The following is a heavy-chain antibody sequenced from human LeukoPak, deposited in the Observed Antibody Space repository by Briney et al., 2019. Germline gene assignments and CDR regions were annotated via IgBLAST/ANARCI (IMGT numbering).Heavy chain of an antibody. J-gene: IGHJ6*02. CDR3: ARRCSSTSCYYGMDV. CDR2: ISSSSSTI. V-gene: IGHV3-48*04. D-gene: IGHD2-2*01. CDR1: GFNFGDYA. Sequence: GRSLRLSCTASGFNFGDYAMSWVRQAPGKGPEWVSYISSSSSTIYYADSVKGRFTISRDNAKNSLYLQMNSLRAEDTAVCYCARRCSSTSCYYGMDVWGQGTTVTVSS.